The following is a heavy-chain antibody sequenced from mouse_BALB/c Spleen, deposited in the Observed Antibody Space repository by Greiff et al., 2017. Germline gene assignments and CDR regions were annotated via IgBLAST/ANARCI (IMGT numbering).Heavy chain of an antibody. J-gene: IGHJ3*01. CDR3: AREELLRPVGGFAY. CDR1: GFSLTSYG. V-gene: IGHV2-9*02. D-gene: IGHD1-2*01. Sequence: QVQLKESGPGLVAPSQSLSITCTVSGFSLTSYGVHWVRQPPGKGLEWLGVIWAGGSTNYNSALMSRLSISKDNSKSQVFLKMNSLQTDDTAMYYCAREELLRPVGGFAYWGQGTLVTVSA. CDR2: IWAGGST.